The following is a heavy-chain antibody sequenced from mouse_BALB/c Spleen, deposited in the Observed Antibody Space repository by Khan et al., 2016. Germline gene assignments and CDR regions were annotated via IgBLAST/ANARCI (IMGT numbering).Heavy chain of an antibody. V-gene: IGHV1-80*01. J-gene: IGHJ2*01. CDR2: IYPGDGDT. CDR1: GYAFSSYW. CDR3: ARSGLFDY. D-gene: IGHD3-1*01. Sequence: QVQLKQSGAEQVRPGSSVKISCKASGYAFSSYWMNWVKQRPGQGLEWIGQIYPGDGDTNYNGKFKGKATLTADKSSNTAYMQLSSLTSEDSAVYFWARSGLFDYWGQGTTLTVSS.